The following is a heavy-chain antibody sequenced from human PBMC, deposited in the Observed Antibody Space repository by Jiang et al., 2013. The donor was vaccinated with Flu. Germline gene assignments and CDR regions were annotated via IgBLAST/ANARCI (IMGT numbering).Heavy chain of an antibody. CDR2: LSTSGSI. J-gene: IGHJ5*02. Sequence: KPSETLSLTCIVSGGSISRSSYYWSWIRQPAGKGLEWIGRLSTSGSIHYNPSLESRVSIEVDTSKNQFSLKLSSVTAADTAVYFCARDSEYYYYDSNKQSWFDPWGQGTLVTVSS. CDR1: GGSISRSSYY. V-gene: IGHV4-61*02. CDR3: ARDSEYYYYDSNKQSWFDP. D-gene: IGHD3-22*01.